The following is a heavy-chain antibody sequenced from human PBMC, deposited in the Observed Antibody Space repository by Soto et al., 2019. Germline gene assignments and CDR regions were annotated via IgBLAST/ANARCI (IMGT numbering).Heavy chain of an antibody. D-gene: IGHD3-9*01. CDR1: GFTLSNYA. Sequence: QVQLMESGGGVVQPGRSLRLSCAASGFTLSNYAVHWVRQAPGKGLEWVTVISYDGTNKYYAESVKGRFTISRDNSKNTLYVQMNSLRAEDTAVYYCARDRTGDIMAQSYGMDVWGQGTTVTVSS. V-gene: IGHV3-30-3*01. CDR3: ARDRTGDIMAQSYGMDV. CDR2: ISYDGTNK. J-gene: IGHJ6*02.